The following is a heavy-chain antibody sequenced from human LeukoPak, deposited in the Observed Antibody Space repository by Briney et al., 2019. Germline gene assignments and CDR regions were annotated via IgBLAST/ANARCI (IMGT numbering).Heavy chain of an antibody. CDR1: GYIFTSYG. CDR3: ARGSRPVYNLLTGKRYFDY. Sequence: GASVKVSCKASGYIFTSYGISWVRQAPGQGLEWMGWISAYNGNTNYAQKLQGRVTMTTDTSTSTVYMELSSLRSEDTAVYYCARGSRPVYNLLTGKRYFDYWGQGTLLTVSS. J-gene: IGHJ4*02. CDR2: ISAYNGNT. V-gene: IGHV1-18*01. D-gene: IGHD3-9*01.